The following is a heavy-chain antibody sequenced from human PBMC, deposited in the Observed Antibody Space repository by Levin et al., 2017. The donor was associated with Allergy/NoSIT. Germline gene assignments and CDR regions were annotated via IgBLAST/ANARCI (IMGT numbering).Heavy chain of an antibody. Sequence: GGSLRLSCTASGFTFRNFIMHWVRQAPGKGLEWVALISSDGTNKYYADSVGGRVTISRDNSRDTLYLHVDNLRPEDTAVYYCASDLMSRQSGGWSAGSFSLRPKQNRPEHYALDVWGQGTTVIVSS. CDR2: ISSDGTNK. CDR3: ASDLMSRQSGGWSAGSFSLRPKQNRPEHYALDV. J-gene: IGHJ6*02. D-gene: IGHD6-19*01. V-gene: IGHV3-30-3*01. CDR1: GFTFRNFI.